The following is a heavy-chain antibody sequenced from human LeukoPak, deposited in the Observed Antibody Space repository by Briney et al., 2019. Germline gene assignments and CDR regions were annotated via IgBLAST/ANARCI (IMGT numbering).Heavy chain of an antibody. CDR3: ARRGYSGYGPFDY. D-gene: IGHD5-12*01. V-gene: IGHV3-7*03. CDR1: GFTFSSYW. CDR2: INLDGRVK. J-gene: IGHJ4*02. Sequence: GGSPRLSCAASGFTFSSYWMSWVRQAPGKGLEWVDNINLDGRVKYSVDSVKGRFTISRANAKNSLYLQINSLRPEDPAVYYCARRGYSGYGPFDYWGQGTLVTVSA.